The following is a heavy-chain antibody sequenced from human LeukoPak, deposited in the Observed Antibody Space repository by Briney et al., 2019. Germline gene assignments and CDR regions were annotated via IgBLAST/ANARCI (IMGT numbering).Heavy chain of an antibody. CDR1: GGSISSYY. CDR2: IYYSGST. D-gene: IGHD3-22*01. V-gene: IGHV4-59*08. Sequence: SETLSLTCTVSGGSISSYYWSWIGQPPGKGPEGIGYIYYSGSTNYNPSLKSRVTISVDTSKNQFSLKLSSVTAADTAVYYCARQYYYDSSGYLDYWGQGTLVTVSS. CDR3: ARQYYYDSSGYLDY. J-gene: IGHJ4*02.